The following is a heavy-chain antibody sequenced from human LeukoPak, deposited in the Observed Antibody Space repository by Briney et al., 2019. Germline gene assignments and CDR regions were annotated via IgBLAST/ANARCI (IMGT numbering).Heavy chain of an antibody. D-gene: IGHD2-2*01. CDR3: ARGNRIVVVPAAVDY. Sequence: ASVKVSCKASGYTFTSYGISWVRQAPGQGLEWMGWISAYNGNTNYAQKLQGRVTMTTDTSTSTAYMELRSLRSDDTAVYYCARGNRIVVVPAAVDYWGQGTLVTVSS. CDR1: GYTFTSYG. J-gene: IGHJ4*02. CDR2: ISAYNGNT. V-gene: IGHV1-18*01.